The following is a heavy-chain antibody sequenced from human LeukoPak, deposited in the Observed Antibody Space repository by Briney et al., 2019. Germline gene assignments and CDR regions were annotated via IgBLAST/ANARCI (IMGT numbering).Heavy chain of an antibody. J-gene: IGHJ6*03. D-gene: IGHD3-3*01. CDR3: ARTTNYDFWSVSGDYYYYMDV. CDR2: IYYSGST. Sequence: PSETLSLTCTVSGGSISSSSYYWGWIRQPPGKGLEWIGSIYYSGSTYYNPSLRSRVTISVDTSKNQFSLKLSSVTAADTAVYYCARTTNYDFWSVSGDYYYYMDVWGKGTTVTVSS. CDR1: GGSISSSSYY. V-gene: IGHV4-39*01.